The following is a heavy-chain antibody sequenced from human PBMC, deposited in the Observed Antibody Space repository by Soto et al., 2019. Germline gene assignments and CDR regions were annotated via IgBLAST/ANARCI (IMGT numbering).Heavy chain of an antibody. V-gene: IGHV3-23*01. CDR3: AKDGQPDIVVVVAATPV. CDR2: ISGSGGST. CDR1: GFTFSSYA. Sequence: GGSLRLSCAASGFTFSSYAMSWVRQAPGKGLEWVSAISGSGGSTYYADSVKGRFTISRDNSKNTLYLQMNSLRAEDTAVYYCAKDGQPDIVVVVAATPVWGQGTTVTVSS. D-gene: IGHD2-15*01. J-gene: IGHJ6*02.